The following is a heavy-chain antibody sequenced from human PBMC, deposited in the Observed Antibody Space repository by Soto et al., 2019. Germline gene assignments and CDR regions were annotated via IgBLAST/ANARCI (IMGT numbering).Heavy chain of an antibody. D-gene: IGHD5-12*01. V-gene: IGHV4-34*01. J-gene: IGHJ6*02. CDR3: AREERIVATIEGFYYYYYGMDV. CDR2: INHSGST. Sequence: PSETLSLSCAVYGGSVNGYYLSLIRQPPGKGLEWIGEINHSGSTNYNPSLKSRVTISVDTSKNQFSLKLSSVTAADTAVYYCAREERIVATIEGFYYYYYGMDVWGQGTTVTVSS. CDR1: GGSVNGYY.